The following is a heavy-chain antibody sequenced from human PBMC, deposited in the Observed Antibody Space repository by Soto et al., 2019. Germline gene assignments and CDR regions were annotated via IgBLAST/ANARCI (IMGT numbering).Heavy chain of an antibody. V-gene: IGHV3-48*03. Sequence: GGSLRLSCAASGFTFSSYEMNWVRQAPGKGLEWVSYISSSGSTIYYADSVKGRFTISRDNAKNSLYLQMNSLRAEDTAVYYCARAPSSTSCWNWFDPWGQGTLVTVSS. CDR3: ARAPSSTSCWNWFDP. CDR2: ISSSGSTI. J-gene: IGHJ5*02. CDR1: GFTFSSYE. D-gene: IGHD2-2*01.